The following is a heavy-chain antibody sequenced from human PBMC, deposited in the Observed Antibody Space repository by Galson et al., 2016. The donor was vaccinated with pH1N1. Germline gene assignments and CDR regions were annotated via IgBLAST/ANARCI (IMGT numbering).Heavy chain of an antibody. CDR2: FHHTDGT. CDR1: GGSISSDTYY. Sequence: SETLSLTCTVSGGSISSDTYYWGWLRQPPGKGLEWIGSFHHTDGTYYNPSLKSRVTISVDTSKSQISLTLSSVSAADTAMYYCARSAQWLLYSRFDPWGQGILVTVSS. V-gene: IGHV4-39*07. D-gene: IGHD6-19*01. J-gene: IGHJ5*02. CDR3: ARSAQWLLYSRFDP.